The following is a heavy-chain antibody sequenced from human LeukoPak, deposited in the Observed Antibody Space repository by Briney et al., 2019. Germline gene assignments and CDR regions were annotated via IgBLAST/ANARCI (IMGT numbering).Heavy chain of an antibody. CDR3: ARDYIAVAGAFDI. CDR2: ISSSSSTI. D-gene: IGHD6-19*01. Sequence: GGSPRLSCAAPGFTFSTYAMSWVRQAPGKGLEWVSYISSSSSTIYYADSVKGRFTISRDNAKNSLYLQMNSLRAEDTAVYYCARDYIAVAGAFDIWGQGTMVTVSS. J-gene: IGHJ3*02. V-gene: IGHV3-48*01. CDR1: GFTFSTYA.